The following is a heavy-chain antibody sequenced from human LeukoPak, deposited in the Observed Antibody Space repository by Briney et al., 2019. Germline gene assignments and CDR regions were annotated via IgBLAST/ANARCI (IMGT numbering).Heavy chain of an antibody. CDR1: VGSIISGCYS. V-gene: IGHV4-30-2*01. J-gene: IGHJ4*02. Sequence: SETLSLTCAVSVGSIISGCYSWSWIRQPPGKGLEWIGYIYHSGSTYYNPSLKSRVTISVDTSKNQFSLKLSSVTAADTAVYYCARDSTPRGYSYGSVIDYWGQGTLVTVSS. CDR2: IYHSGST. D-gene: IGHD5-18*01. CDR3: ARDSTPRGYSYGSVIDY.